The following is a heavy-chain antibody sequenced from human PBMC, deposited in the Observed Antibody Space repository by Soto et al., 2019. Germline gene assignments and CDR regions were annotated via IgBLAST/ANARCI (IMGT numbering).Heavy chain of an antibody. J-gene: IGHJ4*02. CDR3: AKDHNDFWSGHYTGDVFDY. CDR1: GFTFSSYA. CDR2: ISGSGGST. D-gene: IGHD3-3*01. Sequence: GGSLRLSCAASGFTFSSYAMSWVRQAPGKGLEWVSAISGSGGSTYYADSVKGRFTISRDNSKNTLYLQMNSLRAEDTAVYYCAKDHNDFWSGHYTGDVFDYWGQGTLVTVSS. V-gene: IGHV3-23*01.